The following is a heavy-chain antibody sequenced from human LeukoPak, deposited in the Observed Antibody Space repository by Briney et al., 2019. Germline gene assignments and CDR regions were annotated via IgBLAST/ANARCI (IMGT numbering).Heavy chain of an antibody. CDR2: ISSNGDSR. CDR3: AKDLFEPRNYYFDY. D-gene: IGHD1-14*01. J-gene: IGHJ4*02. Sequence: GRSLRLSCAASGFTFSIYAITRVRQAPGKGMEWDSTISSNGDSRYYADSVRGRFTISRDNSRNTLYLQMHSLRVEDTAIYYCAKDLFEPRNYYFDYWGQGTLVTVSS. CDR1: GFTFSIYA. V-gene: IGHV3-23*01.